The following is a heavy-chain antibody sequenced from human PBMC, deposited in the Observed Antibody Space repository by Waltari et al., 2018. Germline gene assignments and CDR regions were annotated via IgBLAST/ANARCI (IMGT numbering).Heavy chain of an antibody. CDR1: GYSISSGYY. V-gene: IGHV4-38-2*01. CDR2: IYHSGRT. J-gene: IGHJ3*02. D-gene: IGHD2-15*01. CDR3: ARRGYSVNAFDI. Sequence: QVQLQESGPGLVKPSETLSLTCAVSGYSISSGYYWGWIRQPPGKGLEWIGSIYHSGRTYYNPSLKSRVTIAVDTSKNQFSLKLSAVTAADTAVYYCARRGYSVNAFDIWGQGTMVTVSS.